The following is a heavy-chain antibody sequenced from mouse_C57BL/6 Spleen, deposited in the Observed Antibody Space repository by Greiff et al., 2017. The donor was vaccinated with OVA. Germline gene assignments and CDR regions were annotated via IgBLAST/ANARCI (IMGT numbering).Heavy chain of an antibody. CDR3: ARSLYDGYHGDYFDY. CDR2: IYPGSGST. D-gene: IGHD2-3*01. V-gene: IGHV1-55*01. Sequence: QVQLKQPGAELVKPGASVKMSCKASGYTFTSYWITWVKQRPGQGLEWIGDIYPGSGSTNYNEKFKSKATLTVDTSSSTAYMPLSSLTSEDSAVYYCARSLYDGYHGDYFDYWGQGTTLTVSS. CDR1: GYTFTSYW. J-gene: IGHJ2*01.